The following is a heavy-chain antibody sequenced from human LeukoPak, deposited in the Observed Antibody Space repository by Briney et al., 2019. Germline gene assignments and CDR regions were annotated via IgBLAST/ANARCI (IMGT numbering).Heavy chain of an antibody. J-gene: IGHJ6*02. V-gene: IGHV3-30*02. CDR2: IRYDGSNK. D-gene: IGHD6-19*01. CDR3: AKDDTYSSGWYRGYYYYYGMDV. CDR1: EFTFSSYG. Sequence: GGSLRLSCAASEFTFSSYGMHWVRQAPGKGLEWVAFIRYDGSNKYYADSVKGRFTISRDNSKNTLYLQMNSLRAEDTAVYYCAKDDTYSSGWYRGYYYYYGMDVWGQGTTVTVSS.